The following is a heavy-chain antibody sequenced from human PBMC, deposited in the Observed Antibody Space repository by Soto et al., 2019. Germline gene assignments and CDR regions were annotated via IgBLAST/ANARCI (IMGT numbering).Heavy chain of an antibody. V-gene: IGHV3-23*01. CDR1: GFTFSSYA. Sequence: PGGSLRLSCAASGFTFSSYAMSWVRQAPGKGLEWVSAISGSGGSTYYADSVKGRFTISRDNSKNTLYLQMNSLRAEDTAVYYCAKDPGSYYISANWFDPWGQGTLVTVSS. CDR3: AKDPGSYYISANWFDP. J-gene: IGHJ5*02. CDR2: ISGSGGST. D-gene: IGHD3-10*01.